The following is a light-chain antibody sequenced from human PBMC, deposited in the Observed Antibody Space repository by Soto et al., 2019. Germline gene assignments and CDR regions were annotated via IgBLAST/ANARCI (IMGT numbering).Light chain of an antibody. V-gene: IGKV3-20*01. CDR1: QSVSSTF. Sequence: EVVLTQSPGTLSLFPGERATLSCRANQSVSSTFLAWYQQKPGQAPRLLIYGASRRATGIPDRFSGSGSGTDFTLTISRLEAEDFAVYYCQQYGTSLKWTFGQGTKVGVK. J-gene: IGKJ1*01. CDR3: QQYGTSLKWT. CDR2: GAS.